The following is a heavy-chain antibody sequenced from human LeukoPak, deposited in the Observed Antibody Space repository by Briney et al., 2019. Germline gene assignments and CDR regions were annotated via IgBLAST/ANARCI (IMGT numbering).Heavy chain of an antibody. D-gene: IGHD7-27*01. CDR2: ISYDGSNK. V-gene: IGHV3-30-3*01. CDR3: AKDGGLWVSAHWGDS. J-gene: IGHJ4*02. CDR1: GFTFSSYA. Sequence: GGSLRLSCAASGFTFSSYAMHWVRQAPGKGLEWVAVISYDGSNKYYADSVKGRFTISRDNSKNTLYLQMNSLRAEDTAVYYCAKDGGLWVSAHWGDSWGRGTLVTVSS.